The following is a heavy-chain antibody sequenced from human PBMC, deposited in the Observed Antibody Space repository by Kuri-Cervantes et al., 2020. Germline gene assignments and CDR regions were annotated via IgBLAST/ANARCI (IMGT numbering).Heavy chain of an antibody. V-gene: IGHV3-9*01. D-gene: IGHD3-16*01. J-gene: IGHJ4*02. CDR2: ISWNSGTI. CDR3: ASGLGELG. Sequence: GGSLRLYCAASGFTFSSYGMHWVRQAPGKGLEWVSGISWNSGTIGYADSVKGRFTISRDNAKNFLYLQMNSLRPEDTALYYCASGLGELGWGQGTLVTVSS. CDR1: GFTFSSYG.